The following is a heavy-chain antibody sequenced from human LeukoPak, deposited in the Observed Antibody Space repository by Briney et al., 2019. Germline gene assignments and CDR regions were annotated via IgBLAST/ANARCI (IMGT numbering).Heavy chain of an antibody. CDR3: AKRGVVIRVILALLRKAAYYFDS. J-gene: IGHJ4*02. CDR2: TCDSGGMT. CDR1: RITLSNYG. D-gene: IGHD3-10*01. V-gene: IGHV3-23*01. Sequence: GALRVSCAHSRITLSNYGRSWVRQAPRAGLEWVAGTCDSGGMTNYADTVEARFTTCRDNPKYPLYLPMTSLRSECTAVYFCAKRGVVIRVILALLRKAAYYFDSSGEGALVSVSS.